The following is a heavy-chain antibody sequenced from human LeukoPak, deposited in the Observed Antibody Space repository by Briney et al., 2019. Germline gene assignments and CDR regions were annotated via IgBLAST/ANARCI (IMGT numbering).Heavy chain of an antibody. J-gene: IGHJ4*02. CDR2: VYYSGDT. Sequence: PSETLSLTCTVSGGSIRSSSYYWGWIRQPPGKGLEWIGNVYYSGDTYYNPSLKSRLTMSVDTSNNQFSLKLRSVTAADTAAYYCARRLGSAMYFDYWGQGTQVSVSS. V-gene: IGHV4-39*01. CDR3: ARRLGSAMYFDY. D-gene: IGHD5-18*01. CDR1: GGSIRSSSYY.